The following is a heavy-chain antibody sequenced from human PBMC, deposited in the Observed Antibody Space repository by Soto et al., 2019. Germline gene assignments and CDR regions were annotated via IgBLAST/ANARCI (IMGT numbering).Heavy chain of an antibody. CDR3: ARVNRSGWLRWFDP. D-gene: IGHD6-19*01. V-gene: IGHV4-59*02. J-gene: IGHJ5*02. CDR2: IYYTETT. Sequence: SETLSLTCTVSGGSVSSYYWSWIRQPPGKGLEWIGYIYYTETTNYNPSLKSRVTISVDTSKNQFSLKLSSVTAADTVVYYCARVNRSGWLRWFDPWGRGTLVTVS. CDR1: GGSVSSYY.